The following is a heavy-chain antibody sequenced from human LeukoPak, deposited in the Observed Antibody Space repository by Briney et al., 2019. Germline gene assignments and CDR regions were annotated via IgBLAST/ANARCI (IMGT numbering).Heavy chain of an antibody. Sequence: GGSLRLSCAPSGFTLSRYAMHWVRQAPGKGLEWVALISYDGRNTYYVDSVKGRFTISRDNSKNTLDLQMNSLRDEDTAVYFFAREGAGSAWSSNDHWGQGTLVTVSS. J-gene: IGHJ4*01. V-gene: IGHV3-30*04. CDR1: GFTLSRYA. CDR2: ISYDGRNT. CDR3: AREGAGSAWSSNDH. D-gene: IGHD6-19*01.